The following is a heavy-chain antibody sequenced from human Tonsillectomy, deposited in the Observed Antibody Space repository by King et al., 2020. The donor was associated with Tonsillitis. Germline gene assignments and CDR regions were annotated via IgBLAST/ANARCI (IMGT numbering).Heavy chain of an antibody. D-gene: IGHD3-10*01. J-gene: IGHJ2*01. Sequence: QLVQSGAEVKKPGSSVKVSCKASGGTFSSYAISWVRQAPGQGLEWMGRIIPILGIANYAQKFQGRVTITADKSTSTAYMELSSLRSEDTAVYYCARGSGLGGNYWYFDLWGRGTLVTVSS. CDR1: GGTFSSYA. CDR2: IIPILGIA. CDR3: ARGSGLGGNYWYFDL. V-gene: IGHV1-69*04.